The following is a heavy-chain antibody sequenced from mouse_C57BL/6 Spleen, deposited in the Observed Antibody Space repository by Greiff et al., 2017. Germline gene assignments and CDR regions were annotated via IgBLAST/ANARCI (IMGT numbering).Heavy chain of an antibody. CDR2: IYPGDGDT. Sequence: VQLQQSGPELVKPGASVKISCKASGYAFSSSWMNWVKQRPGKGLEWIGRIYPGDGDTTYNGKFKGKATLTADKSSSTAYMQLSSLTSEDSAVYFCARPGSNYWYFDVWGTGTTVTVSS. CDR1: GYAFSSSW. D-gene: IGHD2-5*01. J-gene: IGHJ1*03. CDR3: ARPGSNYWYFDV. V-gene: IGHV1-82*01.